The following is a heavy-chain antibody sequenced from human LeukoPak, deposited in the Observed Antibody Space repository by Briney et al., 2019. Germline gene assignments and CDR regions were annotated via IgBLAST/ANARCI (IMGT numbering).Heavy chain of an antibody. J-gene: IGHJ4*02. CDR2: IYSGGST. CDR1: GFTVSSNY. D-gene: IGHD6-19*01. V-gene: IGHV3-66*01. CDR3: ARGSYSSGWCPDY. Sequence: GGSLRLSCAASGFTVSSNYMSWVRQAPGKGLEWVSVIYSGGSTYYADSVKGRFTISRDNSKNTLYLQMNSLRAEDTAVYYCARGSYSSGWCPDYWGQGTLVAVSS.